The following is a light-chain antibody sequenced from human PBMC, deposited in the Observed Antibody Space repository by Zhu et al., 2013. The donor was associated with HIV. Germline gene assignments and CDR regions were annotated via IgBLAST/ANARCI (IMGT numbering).Light chain of an antibody. J-gene: IGKJ3*01. CDR2: EAS. V-gene: IGKV1-27*01. CDR1: QDISNS. CDR3: QQYNSPSFT. Sequence: DIQMTQSPSSLSASVGDRVTITCRASQDISNSLAWYQQRPGKVPNLLIFEASALQSGVPSRFSGSGSGTDFTLTISSLQPEDVATYYCQQYNSPSFTFGPGTKVDIK.